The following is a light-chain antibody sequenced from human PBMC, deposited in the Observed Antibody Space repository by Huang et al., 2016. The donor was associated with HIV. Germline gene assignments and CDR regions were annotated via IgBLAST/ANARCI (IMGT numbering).Light chain of an antibody. J-gene: IGKJ4*01. CDR3: QLYFSTPLT. Sequence: IVVTQSPDYLAVSLGERAAINCKSSQSLLYSSNNNNYLAWYQQKPCQSPALRIYWASTRAPGVPDRFNGSGSGTDFTLTINSLQTEDVALYYCQLYFSTPLTFGGGTKVDIK. CDR2: WAS. CDR1: QSLLYSSNNNNY. V-gene: IGKV4-1*01.